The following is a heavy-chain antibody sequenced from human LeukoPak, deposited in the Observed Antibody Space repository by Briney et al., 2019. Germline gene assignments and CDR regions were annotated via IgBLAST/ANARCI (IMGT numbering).Heavy chain of an antibody. J-gene: IGHJ4*02. CDR2: SCYSWST. CDR3: AREVGVWGSYRPFDY. V-gene: IGHV4-31*03. D-gene: IGHD3-16*02. Sequence: PSQTLSLTCTVSGVSISSGCYYWSWIRPHPGQGLEWFGYSCYSWSTYYNPSLKSRVTISVATSKNQFSLKLSSVTAADTAVYYCAREVGVWGSYRPFDYWGQGTLVTVSS. CDR1: GVSISSGCYY.